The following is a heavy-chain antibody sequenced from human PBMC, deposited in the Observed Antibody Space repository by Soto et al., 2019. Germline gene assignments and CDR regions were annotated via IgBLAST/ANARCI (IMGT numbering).Heavy chain of an antibody. J-gene: IGHJ4*03. CDR1: QFTFDVYS. V-gene: IGHV3-48*02. CDR2: ISPTTCAT. CDR3: GRKRGSGGMFELDV. Sequence: GGSLRLSCVASQFTFDVYSMHWVRQAPGKGLEWVSYISPTTCATFYADAVKGRFTISRDNSKNSLFLQMNSLRDDDTGVYYCGRKRGSGGMFELDVWGPGTLVTVSS. D-gene: IGHD2-15*01.